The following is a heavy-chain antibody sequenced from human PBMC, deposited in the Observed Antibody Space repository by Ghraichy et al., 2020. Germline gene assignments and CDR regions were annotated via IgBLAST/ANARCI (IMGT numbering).Heavy chain of an antibody. V-gene: IGHV4-39*01. CDR3: ATGGVMVYAILHYFDY. J-gene: IGHJ4*02. CDR1: GGSISSSSYY. D-gene: IGHD2-8*01. Sequence: SETLSLTCTVSGGSISSSSYYWGWIRQPPGKGLEWIGSIYYSGSTYYNPSLKSRVTISVDTSKNQFSLKLSSVTAADTAVYCCATGGVMVYAILHYFDYWAQGTLVTVSS. CDR2: IYYSGST.